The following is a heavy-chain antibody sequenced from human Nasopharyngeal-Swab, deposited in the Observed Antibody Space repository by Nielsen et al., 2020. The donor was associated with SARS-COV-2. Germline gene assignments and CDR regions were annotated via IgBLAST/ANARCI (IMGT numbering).Heavy chain of an antibody. V-gene: IGHV3-53*01. CDR1: GFTVSSNY. J-gene: IGHJ6*02. CDR2: IYSGGST. CDR3: ARGSFDYYYGMDV. Sequence: GESLKISCAASGFTVSSNYMSWVRQAPGKGLEWVSVIYSGGSTYYADSVKGRFTISRDNSKNTLYLQMNSLRAEDTAVYYCARGSFDYYYGMDVWSQGTTVTVSS.